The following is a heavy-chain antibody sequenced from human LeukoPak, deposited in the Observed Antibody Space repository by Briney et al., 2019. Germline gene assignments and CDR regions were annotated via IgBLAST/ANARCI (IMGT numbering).Heavy chain of an antibody. CDR3: ARDRGSGWLDAFDI. CDR1: GFTFSSYW. V-gene: IGHV3-7*01. D-gene: IGHD6-19*01. J-gene: IGHJ3*02. CDR2: IKQDGSEK. Sequence: GGSLRLSCAASGFTFSSYWMSWVRQAPGKGLGWVANIKQDGSEKYYVDSVKGRFTISRDNAKNSLYLQMNSLRAEDTAVYYCARDRGSGWLDAFDIWGQGTMVTVSS.